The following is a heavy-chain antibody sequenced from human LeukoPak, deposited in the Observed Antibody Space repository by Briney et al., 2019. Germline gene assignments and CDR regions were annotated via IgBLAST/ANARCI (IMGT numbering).Heavy chain of an antibody. CDR3: AKDKSSRFYDSSGYYPIFDY. V-gene: IGHV3-23*01. D-gene: IGHD3-22*01. J-gene: IGHJ4*02. CDR1: GFTFSSDA. Sequence: GGSLRLSCAASGFTFSSDAMNWVRQAPGKGLEWVSVISGGGGTTYYSDSVKGRFTISRDNSKNTLYLQMNSLRAEDTAVYYCAKDKSSRFYDSSGYYPIFDYWGRGTLVTVSS. CDR2: ISGGGGTT.